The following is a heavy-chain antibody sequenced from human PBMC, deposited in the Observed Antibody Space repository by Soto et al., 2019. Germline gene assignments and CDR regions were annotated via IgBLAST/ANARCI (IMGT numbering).Heavy chain of an antibody. D-gene: IGHD1-26*01. V-gene: IGHV1-3*01. CDR3: ATLSGSWGAFDL. CDR2: INAGNGNT. CDR1: GYTFTSYG. Sequence: ASVKVSCKASGYTFTSYGVNWVRQAPGQRLECLGWINAGNGNTKYAQKFQDWVTLTRDTAITTAYMQLSRLTFDDTAVYYCATLSGSWGAFDLWGQGTMVTVS. J-gene: IGHJ3*01.